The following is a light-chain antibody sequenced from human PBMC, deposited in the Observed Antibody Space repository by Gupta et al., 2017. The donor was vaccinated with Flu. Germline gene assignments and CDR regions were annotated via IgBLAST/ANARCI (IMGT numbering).Light chain of an antibody. V-gene: IGKV1-33*01. CDR1: QDISNY. CDR2: EAS. J-gene: IGKJ4*01. Sequence: DIQMTQSPSSLSASVGDSVTITCQASQDISNYLNWYQQKPGKAPKLLINEASKLETGVPSRFSGSGSGTEFSFTISSLQPEDFATYYCQHVDYLPHTFGGGTMVDVK. CDR3: QHVDYLPHT.